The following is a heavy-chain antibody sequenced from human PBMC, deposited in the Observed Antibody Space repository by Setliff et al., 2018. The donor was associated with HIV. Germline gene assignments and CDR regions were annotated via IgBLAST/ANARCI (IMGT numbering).Heavy chain of an antibody. CDR2: ISGYNGDT. D-gene: IGHD4-17*01. V-gene: IGHV1-18*01. J-gene: IGHJ3*02. Sequence: ASVKVSCKASGYSFTRNFVHWVRQAPGQRLEWMGWISGYNGDTNYAQKLQGRVTMTTDTSTSTAYMELGSLRSDDTAIYYCAADMGYGDHGRAFDIWGQGTMVTVSS. CDR3: AADMGYGDHGRAFDI. CDR1: GYSFTRNF.